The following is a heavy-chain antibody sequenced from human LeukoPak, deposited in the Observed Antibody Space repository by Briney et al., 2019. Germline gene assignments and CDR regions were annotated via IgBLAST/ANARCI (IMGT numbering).Heavy chain of an antibody. CDR3: ARAIRADRRGSWFDP. J-gene: IGHJ5*02. CDR1: GDSFGTYG. Sequence: ASVKVSCKASGDSFGTYGITWVRQAPGEGLEWMGGFNPIFGSAQYAQKFQGRVTITMDVSARTVYMELSSLRSEDTAVYYCARAIRADRRGSWFDPWGQGTLVTVSS. D-gene: IGHD6-6*01. V-gene: IGHV1-69*05. CDR2: FNPIFGSA.